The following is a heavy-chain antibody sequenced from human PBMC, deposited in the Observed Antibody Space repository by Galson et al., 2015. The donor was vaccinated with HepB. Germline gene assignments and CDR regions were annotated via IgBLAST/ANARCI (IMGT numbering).Heavy chain of an antibody. Sequence: SLRLSCAASGFTFSSYAMHWVRQAPGKGLEWVAVISYDGSNKYYADSVKGRFTISRDNSKNTLYLQMNSLRAEDTAVYYCARDLLLWFGETQPHFSGDYWGQGTLVTVSS. V-gene: IGHV3-30-3*01. CDR2: ISYDGSNK. CDR1: GFTFSSYA. CDR3: ARDLLLWFGETQPHFSGDY. J-gene: IGHJ4*02. D-gene: IGHD3-10*01.